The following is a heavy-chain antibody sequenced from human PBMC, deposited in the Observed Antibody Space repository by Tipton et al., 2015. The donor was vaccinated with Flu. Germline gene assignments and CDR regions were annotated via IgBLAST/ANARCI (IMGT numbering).Heavy chain of an antibody. J-gene: IGHJ3*02. CDR3: ARMGGHTAEPAYDAFDT. V-gene: IGHV4-61*02. CDR2: IYPGGST. D-gene: IGHD5-18*01. CDR1: GGSIRSGNHY. Sequence: TLSLTCTVSGGSIRSGNHYWSWIRLPAGKALEWIARIYPGGSTNFNPSLRSRVTIAVDPSQDQLSLELTSVTAADTAVYYCARMGGHTAEPAYDAFDTWGQGTLVTVSS.